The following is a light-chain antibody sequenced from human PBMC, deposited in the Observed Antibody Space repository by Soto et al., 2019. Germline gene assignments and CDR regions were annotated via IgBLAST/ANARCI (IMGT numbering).Light chain of an antibody. V-gene: IGKV3-15*01. J-gene: IGKJ1*01. Sequence: EIVLTQSPATLSLSPGERATLSCRASQSVGSNLAWYQQKPGQAPRLLIYAASTRATGIPARFSGSGSGTEFTLTISSLQPDDFATYYCQQYNGHSTWTFGQGTKVDIK. CDR1: QSVGSN. CDR2: AAS. CDR3: QQYNGHSTWT.